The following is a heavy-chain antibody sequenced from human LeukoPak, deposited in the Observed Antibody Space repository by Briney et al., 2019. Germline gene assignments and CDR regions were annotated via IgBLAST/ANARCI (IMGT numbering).Heavy chain of an antibody. J-gene: IGHJ4*02. CDR1: AGSISSSSHH. CDR3: VRHDGRGGATMGALDS. D-gene: IGHD5-12*01. Sequence: SETLSLTCTVSAGSISSSSHHWGWLRQSPGKGLEWIGSIYYGRTTYYNPSLNSRVTISVVTSKNQFSLQLNSVTAADTAVYYCVRHDGRGGATMGALDSWGQGSLVTVSS. V-gene: IGHV4-39*01. CDR2: IYYGRTT.